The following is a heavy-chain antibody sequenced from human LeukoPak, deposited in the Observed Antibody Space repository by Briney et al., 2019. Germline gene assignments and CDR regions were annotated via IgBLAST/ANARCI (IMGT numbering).Heavy chain of an antibody. V-gene: IGHV4-39*01. J-gene: IGHJ5*02. CDR2: IYYSGST. CDR1: GGSISSSSYY. D-gene: IGHD3-3*01. CDR3: ARRFLTIDNWFDP. Sequence: SETLSLTCTVSGGSISSSSYYWGWIRQPPGKGLDWIGSIYYSGSTYYNPSLKSRVTISVDTSKNQFSLKLSSVTAADTAVYYCARRFLTIDNWFDPWGQGTLVTVSS.